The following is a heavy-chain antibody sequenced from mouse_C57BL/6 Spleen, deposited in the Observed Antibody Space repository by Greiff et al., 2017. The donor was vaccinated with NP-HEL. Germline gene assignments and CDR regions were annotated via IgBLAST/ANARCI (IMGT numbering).Heavy chain of an antibody. Sequence: DVQLQESGGGLVQPGGSMKLSCVASGFTFSNYWMNWVRQSPEKGLEWVAQIRLKSDNYATHYAESVKGRFTISRDDSKSSVYLQMNNLRAEDTGIYYCTEGSGSNYENFDYWGQGTTLTVSS. CDR3: TEGSGSNYENFDY. D-gene: IGHD1-1*01. CDR1: GFTFSNYW. V-gene: IGHV6-3*01. J-gene: IGHJ2*01. CDR2: IRLKSDNYAT.